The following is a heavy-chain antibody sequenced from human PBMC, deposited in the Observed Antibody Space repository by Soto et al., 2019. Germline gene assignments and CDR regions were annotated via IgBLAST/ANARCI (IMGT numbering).Heavy chain of an antibody. V-gene: IGHV1-24*01. CDR2: FDPEDGET. CDR3: ATPPGRQQLLLRALSFDY. D-gene: IGHD6-13*01. Sequence: ASVKVSCKVSGYTLTKLSMHWVRQAPGKGLEWMGGFDPEDGETIFAQKFQGRVAVTEDTSTDTAYMELNSLRSEDTAVYYCATPPGRQQLLLRALSFDYWGQGTLVTISS. CDR1: GYTLTKLS. J-gene: IGHJ4*02.